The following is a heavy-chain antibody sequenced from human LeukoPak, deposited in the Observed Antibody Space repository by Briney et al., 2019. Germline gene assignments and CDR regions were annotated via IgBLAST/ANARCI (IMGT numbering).Heavy chain of an antibody. CDR3: AKDYYGD. D-gene: IGHD3-10*01. V-gene: IGHV3-30*18. J-gene: IGHJ4*02. CDR2: ISYDGSNK. CDR1: GFTFSSYG. Sequence: PGGSLRLSCAASGFTFSSYGMHWVRQAPGKGLEWVAVISYDGSNKYYADSVKGRFTISRDNFKNTLYLQMNSLRAEDTAVYYCAKDYYGDRGQGTLVTVSS.